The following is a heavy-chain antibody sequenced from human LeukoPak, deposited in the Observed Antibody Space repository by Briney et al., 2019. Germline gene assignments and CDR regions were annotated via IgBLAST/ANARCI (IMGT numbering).Heavy chain of an antibody. J-gene: IGHJ4*02. D-gene: IGHD6-19*01. V-gene: IGHV3-30*02. CDR1: GFTFSSYG. CDR2: IRYDGSDE. CDR3: AKVMGVVGTLRYYFDY. Sequence: PRGSLRLSCAASGFTFSSYGMHWVRQAPGKGLEWVAFIRYDGSDEYYADSVKGRFTISRDNSKNTLYLQMNSLRAEDTAVYYCAKVMGVVGTLRYYFDYWGQGTLVSVSS.